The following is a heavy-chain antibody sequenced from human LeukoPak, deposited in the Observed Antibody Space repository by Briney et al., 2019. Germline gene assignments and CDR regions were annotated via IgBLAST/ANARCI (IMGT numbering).Heavy chain of an antibody. V-gene: IGHV3-23*01. J-gene: IGHJ4*02. CDR2: ISGSGGST. CDR1: GFTFSTYA. Sequence: GGSLRLSCAASGFTFSTYAMSWVRQAPGKGLEWVSAISGSGGSTYYADSVKGRFTISRDNSKNTLYLQMNSLRAEDTAVYYCAKAGRATYYYDSSGYYYFDYWGQGTLVTVSS. CDR3: AKAGRATYYYDSSGYYYFDY. D-gene: IGHD3-22*01.